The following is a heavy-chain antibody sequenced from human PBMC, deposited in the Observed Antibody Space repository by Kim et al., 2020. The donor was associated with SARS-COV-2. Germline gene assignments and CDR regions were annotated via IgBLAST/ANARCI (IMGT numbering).Heavy chain of an antibody. CDR1: GFTFSSYA. V-gene: IGHV3-23*01. Sequence: GGSLRLSCAASGFTFSSYAMTWVRQAPGKGLEWVSSITGNGDDTSHADSVKRRFTISRDNSMNTLSLQMISLEAEDTAIYYCARASGGYYETSGYPFD. CDR2: ITGNGDDT. J-gene: IGHJ4*01. CDR3: ARASGGYYETSGYPFD. D-gene: IGHD3-16*01.